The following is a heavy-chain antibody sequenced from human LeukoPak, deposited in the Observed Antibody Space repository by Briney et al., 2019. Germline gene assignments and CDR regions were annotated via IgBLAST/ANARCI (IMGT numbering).Heavy chain of an antibody. CDR1: GFTFSSYA. J-gene: IGHJ4*02. Sequence: GGSLRLSCAASGFTFSSYAMSWVRQAPGKGLEWVSAISGSGGSTYYADSVKGRFTISRDNSKNTLYLQMNSLRAEDTAVYYCAKVGDYDILTGYSHFDYWGQGTLVTVSS. CDR3: AKVGDYDILTGYSHFDY. V-gene: IGHV3-23*01. CDR2: ISGSGGST. D-gene: IGHD3-9*01.